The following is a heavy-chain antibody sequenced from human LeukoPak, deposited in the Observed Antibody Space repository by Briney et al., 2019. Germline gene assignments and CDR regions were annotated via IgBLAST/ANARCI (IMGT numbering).Heavy chain of an antibody. CDR1: GFTFSSYS. J-gene: IGHJ6*03. V-gene: IGHV3-21*01. Sequence: GGSLRLSCAASGFTFSSYSMNWVRQAPGKGLEWVSSISSSSSYIYYADSVKGRFTISRDNAKNSLYLQMNSLRAEDTAVYYCARASGYCTNGVCYNYYYYYMDVWGKGTTVTVSS. D-gene: IGHD2-8*01. CDR3: ARASGYCTNGVCYNYYYYYMDV. CDR2: ISSSSSYI.